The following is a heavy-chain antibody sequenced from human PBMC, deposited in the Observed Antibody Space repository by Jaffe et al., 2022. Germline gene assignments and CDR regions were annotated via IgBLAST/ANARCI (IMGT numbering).Heavy chain of an antibody. CDR3: ARHYLPVVPHYGSGRDWFDP. CDR2: IYHSGST. V-gene: IGHV4-38-2*01. Sequence: QVQLQESGPGLVKPSETLSLTCAVSGYSISSGYYWGWIRQPPGKGLEWIGSIYHSGSTYYNPSLKSRVTISVDTSKNQFSLKLSSVTAADTAVYYCARHYLPVVPHYGSGRDWFDPWGQGTLVTVSS. J-gene: IGHJ5*02. CDR1: GYSISSGYY. D-gene: IGHD3-10*01.